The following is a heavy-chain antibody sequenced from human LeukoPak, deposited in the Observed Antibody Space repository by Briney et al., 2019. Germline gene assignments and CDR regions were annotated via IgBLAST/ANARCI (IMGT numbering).Heavy chain of an antibody. CDR1: GFTFSTYE. Sequence: PGGSLRLSCAASGFTFSTYEMNWVRQAPGKGLEWISYISSSGGSTYYADSVKGRFTISRDNAKNSLYLQMESLRADDKAVYYWWARDCWGQGTMVSVSS. CDR3: WARDC. CDR2: ISSSGGST. J-gene: IGHJ4*02. V-gene: IGHV3-48*03. D-gene: IGHD1-26*01.